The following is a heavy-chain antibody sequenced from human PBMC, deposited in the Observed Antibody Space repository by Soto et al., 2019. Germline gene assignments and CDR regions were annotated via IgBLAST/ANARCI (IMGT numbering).Heavy chain of an antibody. Sequence: SVKVSCKASGFTFTSTAVQWVRQARGQRLEWIGWIVVGSGNTNYAQKFQERVTITRDMSTSTAYMELSSLRSEDTAVYYCAAYRRDGYNYFDYWGQGTLVTVSS. CDR2: IVVGSGNT. CDR1: GFTFTSTA. J-gene: IGHJ4*02. D-gene: IGHD2-21*01. CDR3: AAYRRDGYNYFDY. V-gene: IGHV1-58*01.